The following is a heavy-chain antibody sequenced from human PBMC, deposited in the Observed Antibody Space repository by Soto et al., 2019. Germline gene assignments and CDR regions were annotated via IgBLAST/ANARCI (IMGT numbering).Heavy chain of an antibody. D-gene: IGHD6-19*01. CDR3: ARDGAPTGYSSGWSNYYFDY. CDR2: INPSGGST. CDR1: GYTFTSYY. J-gene: IGHJ4*02. Sequence: ASVKVSCKASGYTFTSYYMHWVRQAPGQGLEWMGIINPSGGSTSYAQKFQGRVTMTRDTSTSTVYMELSSLRSEDTAVYYCARDGAPTGYSSGWSNYYFDYWGQGTLVTVSS. V-gene: IGHV1-46*01.